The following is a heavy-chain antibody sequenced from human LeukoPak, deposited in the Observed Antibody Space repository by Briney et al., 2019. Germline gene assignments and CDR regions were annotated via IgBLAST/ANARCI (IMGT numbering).Heavy chain of an antibody. D-gene: IGHD5-24*01. CDR2: IIPILGIA. Sequence: ASVKVSCKASGGTFSSYAIIWVRQAPGQGLEWMGRIIPILGIANYAQKFQGRVTITADKSTSTAYMELSSLRSEDTAVYYCASGGWLQLEGYFDYWGQGTLVTVSS. J-gene: IGHJ4*02. V-gene: IGHV1-69*04. CDR1: GGTFSSYA. CDR3: ASGGWLQLEGYFDY.